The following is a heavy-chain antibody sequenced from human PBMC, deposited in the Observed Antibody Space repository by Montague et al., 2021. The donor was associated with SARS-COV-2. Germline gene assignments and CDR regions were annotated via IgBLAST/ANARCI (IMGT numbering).Heavy chain of an antibody. Sequence: PALVKPTQTLTLTCTFSGFSLTTSAVGVGWIRQPPGKALERLAVLYWVDDKRYSPSLKSRLTITKDISKNQVVLLMTNMDPVDTGTYYCARSRGGGNSAVGGNWGQGTLVTVSS. J-gene: IGHJ4*01. V-gene: IGHV2-5*02. CDR1: GFSLTTSAVG. CDR3: ARSRGGGNSAVGGN. CDR2: LYWVDDK. D-gene: IGHD4-23*01.